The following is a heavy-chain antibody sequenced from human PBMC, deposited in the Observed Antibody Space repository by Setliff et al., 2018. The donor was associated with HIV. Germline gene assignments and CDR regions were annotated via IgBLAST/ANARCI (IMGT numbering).Heavy chain of an antibody. J-gene: IGHJ3*02. D-gene: IGHD1-26*01. CDR1: GFTFRDHY. CDR2: TRNKANSYTT. CDR3: AREGWVGATRFRAFDI. V-gene: IGHV3-72*01. Sequence: LRLSCAASGFTFRDHYMDWVRQAPGKGPEWVGRTRNKANSYTTEYAASVKGRFTISRDDSKNSLYLQMNSLKTEDTAVYYCAREGWVGATRFRAFDIWGQGTMVTVSS.